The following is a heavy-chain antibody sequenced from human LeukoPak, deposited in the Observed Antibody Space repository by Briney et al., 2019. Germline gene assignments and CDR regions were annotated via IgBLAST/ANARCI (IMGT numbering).Heavy chain of an antibody. D-gene: IGHD4-23*01. CDR1: GGSISSGDYY. V-gene: IGHV4-30-4*08. CDR3: ASLTVAAYFDY. J-gene: IGHJ4*02. Sequence: SQTLSLTCTVSGGSISSGDYYWNWIRQPPGKGLEWIGYIYYSGRTYYNPSLKSRFTISVDTSKNQFSLKLSSVTAADTAVYYCASLTVAAYFDYWGQGTLVTVSS. CDR2: IYYSGRT.